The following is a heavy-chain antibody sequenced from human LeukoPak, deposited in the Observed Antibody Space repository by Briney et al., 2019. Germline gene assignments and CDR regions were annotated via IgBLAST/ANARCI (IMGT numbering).Heavy chain of an antibody. CDR2: ISRSSSYI. CDR1: GFTFSSYS. V-gene: IGHV3-21*01. Sequence: GGSLRLSCAASGFTFSSYSMNWVRQAPGKGLEWVSSISRSSSYIYYADSVKGRFTISRDNAKNSLYLQMNSLRAEDTAVYYCARDGRGGSPTYYFDYWGQGTLVTVSS. J-gene: IGHJ4*02. CDR3: ARDGRGGSPTYYFDY. D-gene: IGHD1-26*01.